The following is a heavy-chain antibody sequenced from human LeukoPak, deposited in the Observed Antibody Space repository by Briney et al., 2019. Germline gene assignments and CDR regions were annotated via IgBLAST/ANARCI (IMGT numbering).Heavy chain of an antibody. CDR2: IYSSGTT. CDR3: ARDAVGIDY. J-gene: IGHJ4*02. D-gene: IGHD2-15*01. V-gene: IGHV4-4*07. CDR1: GGSISNYY. Sequence: PSETLSLTCTVSGGSISNYYWIWIRQPAGKGLEWIGRIYSSGTTNYNPSLKSRLTMSVDTSKNQFSLKLSSVTAADTAMYYCARDAVGIDYWGQGTLVTVSS.